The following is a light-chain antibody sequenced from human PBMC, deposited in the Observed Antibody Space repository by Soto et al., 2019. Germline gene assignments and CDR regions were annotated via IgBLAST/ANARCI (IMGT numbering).Light chain of an antibody. CDR1: QSVSSN. Sequence: EIVMTQSPATLSVSPGEITTLSCSASQSVSSNLAWYQQKPGQAPRLLIYGASTRATGIPARFSGSGSGTAFTLTISSLQPEDVAAYYCQKYNSAPLNFGGGTKVDIK. J-gene: IGKJ4*01. V-gene: IGKV3-15*01. CDR2: GAS. CDR3: QKYNSAPLN.